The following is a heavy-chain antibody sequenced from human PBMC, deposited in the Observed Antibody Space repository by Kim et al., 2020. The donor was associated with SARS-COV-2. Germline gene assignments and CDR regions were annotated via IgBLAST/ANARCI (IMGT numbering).Heavy chain of an antibody. D-gene: IGHD3-10*01. J-gene: IGHJ6*02. V-gene: IGHV3-33*01. CDR3: ARRITMVRGVIGGMDV. CDR1: GLTFSSYG. Sequence: GGSLRLSCAASGLTFSSYGMHWVRQAPGKGLEWVAVIWYDGSNKYYADSVKGRFTISRDNSKNTLYLQMNSLRAEDTAVYYCARRITMVRGVIGGMDVGGQGTTVTVSS. CDR2: IWYDGSNK.